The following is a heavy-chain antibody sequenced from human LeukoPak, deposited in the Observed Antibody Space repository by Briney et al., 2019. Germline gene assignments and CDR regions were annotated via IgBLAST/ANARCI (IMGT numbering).Heavy chain of an antibody. CDR2: IYYSGST. Sequence: SETLSLTCTVSGGSISSYYWSWIRQPPGKGLEWIGYIYYSGSTNYNPSLKSRVTISVDTSKNRFSLKLSSVTAADTAVYYCAAYYYGSGANWFDPWGQGTLVTVSS. J-gene: IGHJ5*02. D-gene: IGHD3-10*01. V-gene: IGHV4-59*01. CDR1: GGSISSYY. CDR3: AAYYYGSGANWFDP.